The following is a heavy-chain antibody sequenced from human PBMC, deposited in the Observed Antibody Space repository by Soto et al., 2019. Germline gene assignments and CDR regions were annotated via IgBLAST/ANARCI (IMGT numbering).Heavy chain of an antibody. D-gene: IGHD3-16*02. CDR2: INHSGST. Sequence: QVQLQQWGAGLLKPSETLSLTCAVYGGSFSGYYWSWIRQPPGKGLEWIGEINHSGSTNYNPSLKSRVTISVDTSKNQFSLELSSVTAADTSVYYCARADYDYIWGSYRQTAFDYWGQGTLGTVSS. CDR1: GGSFSGYY. CDR3: ARADYDYIWGSYRQTAFDY. J-gene: IGHJ4*02. V-gene: IGHV4-34*01.